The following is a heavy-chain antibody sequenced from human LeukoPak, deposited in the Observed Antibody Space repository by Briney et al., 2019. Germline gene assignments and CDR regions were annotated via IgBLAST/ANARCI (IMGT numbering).Heavy chain of an antibody. CDR3: ARETSQKGAHCMDV. D-gene: IGHD3-16*01. J-gene: IGHJ6*03. V-gene: IGHV4-59*01. Sequence: SETLSLTCTVSGGSISSYYWSWIRQPPGKGLEYIGYIYYSGYTNYNPSLKSRVTISVDTSKNQFSLKLSSVTAADTAVYYCARETSQKGAHCMDVWGKGTTVTISS. CDR2: IYYSGYT. CDR1: GGSISSYY.